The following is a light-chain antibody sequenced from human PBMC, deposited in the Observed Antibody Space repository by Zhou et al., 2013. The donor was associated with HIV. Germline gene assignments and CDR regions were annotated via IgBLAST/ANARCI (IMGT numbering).Light chain of an antibody. CDR3: HQYEEWPDT. CDR2: DTS. V-gene: IGKV3-15*01. Sequence: EVVMTQSPVTLSVSPGDRAILSCWASQSVTRNVAWYQQTPGQAPRLLIYDTSVRATGVSARFSGNGSGREFTLTITSLGSEDFALYYCHQYEEWPDTFGRGTKVEIK. CDR1: QSVTRN. J-gene: IGKJ1*01.